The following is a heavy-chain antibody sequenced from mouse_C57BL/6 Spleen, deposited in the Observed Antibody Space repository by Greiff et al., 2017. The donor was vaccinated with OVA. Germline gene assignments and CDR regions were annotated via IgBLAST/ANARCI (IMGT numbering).Heavy chain of an antibody. Sequence: QVQLKQPGAELVRPGTSVKLSCKASGYTFTSYWMHWVKQRPGQGLEWIGVIDPSDSYTNYNQKFKGKATLTVDTSSSTAYMQLSSLTSEDSAVYYCASGRTGGAFDDRGQGTTLTVSA. J-gene: IGHJ2*01. V-gene: IGHV1-59*01. CDR1: GYTFTSYW. CDR3: ASGRTGGAFDD. D-gene: IGHD4-1*01. CDR2: IDPSDSYT.